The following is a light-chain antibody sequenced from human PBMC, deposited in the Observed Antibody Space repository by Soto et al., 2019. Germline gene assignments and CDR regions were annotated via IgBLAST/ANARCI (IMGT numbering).Light chain of an antibody. CDR2: DGS. Sequence: DVQMTQSPPSLSASVGDRITITCQASQDIGKFLNWYQQKPGKAPKILIYDGSNLETGVPERFSGGGSGTHFTFTISSLQPEDIGTYYCQQYDNVVFTFGPGTKVDLK. CDR3: QQYDNVVFT. V-gene: IGKV1-33*01. J-gene: IGKJ3*01. CDR1: QDIGKF.